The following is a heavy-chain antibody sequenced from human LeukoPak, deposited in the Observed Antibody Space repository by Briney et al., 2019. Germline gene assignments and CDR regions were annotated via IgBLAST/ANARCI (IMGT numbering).Heavy chain of an antibody. D-gene: IGHD3-3*02. CDR2: IPSDGRNK. CDR3: AKDWDSISWIPVGILGL. CDR1: GFTFTNYA. Sequence: GGSLRLSCAASGFTFTNYAMTRVRQAAGKGLEWVAFIPSDGRNKYYAGSVKGRFTISRDNSKSMLYLQMDSLRTEDTAVYYCAKDWDSISWIPVGILGLWGQGTLVTVSS. V-gene: IGHV3-30*02. J-gene: IGHJ4*02.